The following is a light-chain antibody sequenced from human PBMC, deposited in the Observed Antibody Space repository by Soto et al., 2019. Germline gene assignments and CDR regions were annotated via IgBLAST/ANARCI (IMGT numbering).Light chain of an antibody. CDR2: DAS. CDR1: QSVRSY. CDR3: QQRSSWPRIT. V-gene: IGKV3-11*01. J-gene: IGKJ5*01. Sequence: ESMLAQAPTTLSLPPRERPTHSCQASQSVRSYLAWYQQKPGQAPRLLIYDASNRAPGIPARFSGSGSGTDFTLTISSLEPDDFAVYYCQQRSSWPRITFGQGTRLEI.